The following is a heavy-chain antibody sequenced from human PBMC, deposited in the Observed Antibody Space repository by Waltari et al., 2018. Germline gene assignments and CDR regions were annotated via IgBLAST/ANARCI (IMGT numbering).Heavy chain of an antibody. CDR3: ARGHTISGGDYMDV. Sequence: EVQLVESGGGLIQPGGSLRLSCAVSGFTVSHNYMSWVRQAPGKGLGWVSVIYTVGSTCYADSVRGRFTISRDNSMNTLFLQMNSLRGEDTAVYYCARGHTISGGDYMDVWGKGTTVIVSS. CDR1: GFTVSHNY. D-gene: IGHD3-3*01. CDR2: IYTVGST. V-gene: IGHV3-53*01. J-gene: IGHJ6*03.